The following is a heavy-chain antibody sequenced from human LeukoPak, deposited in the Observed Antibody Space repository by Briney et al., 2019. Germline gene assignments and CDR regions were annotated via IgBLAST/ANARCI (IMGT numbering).Heavy chain of an antibody. V-gene: IGHV3-33*06. CDR2: IWYDGSNK. CDR3: AKGDGYPDYFDY. D-gene: IGHD5-24*01. J-gene: IGHJ4*02. Sequence: PGGSLSLSCAASGFTFSSYAMHWVRQAPGKGLEGVAVIWYDGSNKYYADSVKGRFTISRDNSKNTLYLQMNSLRAKDTAVYYCAKGDGYPDYFDYWGQGTLVTVSS. CDR1: GFTFSSYA.